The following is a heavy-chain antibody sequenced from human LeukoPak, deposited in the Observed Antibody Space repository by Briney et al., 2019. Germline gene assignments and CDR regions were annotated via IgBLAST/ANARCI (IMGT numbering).Heavy chain of an antibody. V-gene: IGHV3-48*02. CDR3: ATVHRGYSYWRLDY. J-gene: IGHJ4*03. D-gene: IGHD5-18*01. CDR1: GFAFSDYS. CDR2: ISSSDNTI. Sequence: GGSLRLSFAASGFAFSDYSMNWVRQAPGKGLEWVSYISSSDNTIHYADSVKGRFTISRDNAKNSLYLEMNSLRDEDTAVYYCATVHRGYSYWRLDYWGQGTLVTVSS.